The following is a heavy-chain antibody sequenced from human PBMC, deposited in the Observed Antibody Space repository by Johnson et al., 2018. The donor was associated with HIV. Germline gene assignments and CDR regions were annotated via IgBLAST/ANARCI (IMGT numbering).Heavy chain of an antibody. D-gene: IGHD3-10*01. CDR1: GFTFSSYD. V-gene: IGHV3-13*01. CDR3: AKRGERGAFDI. CDR2: IGTAGDT. Sequence: EVQLVESGGGLVQPGGSLRLSCAASGFTFSSYDMHWVRQATGKGLEWVSAIGTAGDTYYPGSVKGRFTISRDNSKNTLYLQMNSLRAEDTAVYYCAKRGERGAFDIWGQGTMVTVSS. J-gene: IGHJ3*02.